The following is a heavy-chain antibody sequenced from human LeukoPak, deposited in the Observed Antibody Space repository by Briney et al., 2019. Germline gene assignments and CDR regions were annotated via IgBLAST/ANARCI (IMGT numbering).Heavy chain of an antibody. CDR2: IYVGGTV. D-gene: IGHD6-13*01. Sequence: PGGSLSLSCAASGFPVSSNYMGGVRQAPGKGLEWVSLIYVGGTVYYADSVKGRFTISRDNSENTLSLQMTSLRVEDTAVYYCARDATAQQLVHYFDYWGQGTLVTVSS. V-gene: IGHV3-53*01. J-gene: IGHJ4*02. CDR1: GFPVSSNY. CDR3: ARDATAQQLVHYFDY.